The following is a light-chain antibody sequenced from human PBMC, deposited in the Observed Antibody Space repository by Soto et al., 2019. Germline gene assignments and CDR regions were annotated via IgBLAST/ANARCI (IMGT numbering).Light chain of an antibody. Sequence: DIQMTQSPSTLSASVGDRVTITCRASQSISSWLAWYQQKPGKAPNLLIYDASSLESGVPSRFSGSGSGTEFTLTISSLQSDDFATYYCQQYSDYPITFGQGARLEIK. CDR3: QQYSDYPIT. J-gene: IGKJ5*01. V-gene: IGKV1-5*01. CDR1: QSISSW. CDR2: DAS.